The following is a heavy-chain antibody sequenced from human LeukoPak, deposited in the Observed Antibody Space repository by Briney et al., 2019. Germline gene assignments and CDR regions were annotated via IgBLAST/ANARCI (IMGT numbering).Heavy chain of an antibody. CDR1: GFTISSYW. V-gene: IGHV3-74*01. Sequence: PGGSLRLSCAASGFTISSYWMHWVRHAPGKGLVLVSRIKSDGSTNYADSVKGRFTISRDNAKNTVSLQMNSLRAEDTGVYYCARAPSEIGGYYPEYFRHWGQGTLVTVSS. CDR2: IKSDGST. CDR3: ARAPSEIGGYYPEYFRH. J-gene: IGHJ1*01. D-gene: IGHD3-22*01.